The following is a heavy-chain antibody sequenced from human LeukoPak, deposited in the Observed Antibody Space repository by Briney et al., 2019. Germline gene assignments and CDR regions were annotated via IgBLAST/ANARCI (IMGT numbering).Heavy chain of an antibody. D-gene: IGHD3-3*01. V-gene: IGHV3-21*01. J-gene: IGHJ4*02. CDR3: ARVGGSSLFDY. CDR1: GFTLSTYS. CDR2: ISTSSSYI. Sequence: GGSLRLSCAASGFTLSTYSMTWVRQAPGQGLEWASSISTSSSYIYYADSVKGRFTISRDNTKNSLYLQMSRLRAEDTAVYYCARVGGSSLFDYWGQGALVTASS.